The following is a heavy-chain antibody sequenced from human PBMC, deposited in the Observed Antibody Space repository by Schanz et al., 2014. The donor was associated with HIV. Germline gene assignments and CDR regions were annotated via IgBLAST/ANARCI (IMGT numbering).Heavy chain of an antibody. CDR2: MSWNRRRI. V-gene: IGHV3-9*01. CDR1: GFTFDDYA. Sequence: VQLVESGGGLVQPGGSLRLSWAASGFTFDDYAMHWVRQAPGKGLEGVSGMSWNRRRIGYGDAVKGRFTISRDNANNFVYLEMNGLRVEDTALYYCAKGIMGATEYYYGMDVWGQGTMVTVSS. CDR3: AKGIMGATEYYYGMDV. D-gene: IGHD1-26*01. J-gene: IGHJ6*02.